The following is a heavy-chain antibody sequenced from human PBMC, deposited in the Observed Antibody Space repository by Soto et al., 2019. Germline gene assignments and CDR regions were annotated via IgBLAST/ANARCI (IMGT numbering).Heavy chain of an antibody. CDR2: IYYSGST. CDR1: GGSVSSGSYY. Sequence: SETLSLTCTVSGGSVSSGSYYWSWIRQPPGKGLEWIGYIYYSGSTNYNPSLKSRVTISVDTSKNQLSLKLSSVTAADTAVYYCARDTSEYYYYYGMDVWGQGTTVTVSS. D-gene: IGHD6-6*01. V-gene: IGHV4-61*01. J-gene: IGHJ6*02. CDR3: ARDTSEYYYYYGMDV.